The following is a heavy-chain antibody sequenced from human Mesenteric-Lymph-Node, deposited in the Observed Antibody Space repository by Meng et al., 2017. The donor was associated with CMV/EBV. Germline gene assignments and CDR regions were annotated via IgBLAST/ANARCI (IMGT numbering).Heavy chain of an antibody. Sequence: GGSLRLSCAASGFSFSSHGMHWVRQAPGKGLEWVAFIRYDASNEYYADSVKGRFTISRDNSKNTVYLQMNSLRAEDTAVYYCVREVVPGYYLDHWGQGTLVTVSS. CDR2: IRYDASNE. CDR1: GFSFSSHG. CDR3: VREVVPGYYLDH. V-gene: IGHV3-30*02. J-gene: IGHJ4*02. D-gene: IGHD2-15*01.